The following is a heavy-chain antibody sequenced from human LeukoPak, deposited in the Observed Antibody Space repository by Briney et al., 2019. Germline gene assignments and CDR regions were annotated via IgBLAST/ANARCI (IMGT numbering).Heavy chain of an antibody. V-gene: IGHV3-7*01. J-gene: IGHJ4*02. CDR3: ANQAYSQSDY. D-gene: IGHD4-11*01. CDR2: ISPDGSGK. Sequence: GGSLRLSCVASGFAFSSYWMSWVRQAPGRGLELVANISPDGSGKYCVDSVKGRFAISRDNAKRSLYLQMNSLRAEDTAVYYCANQAYSQSDYWGQGTLVTVSS. CDR1: GFAFSSYW.